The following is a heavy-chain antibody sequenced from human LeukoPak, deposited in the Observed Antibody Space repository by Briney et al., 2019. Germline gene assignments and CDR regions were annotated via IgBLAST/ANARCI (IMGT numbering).Heavy chain of an antibody. D-gene: IGHD2-2*01. Sequence: ASVKVSCKPSGYSFTNYDINWVRQAPGQGLEWMGWVNPNSGNTGYAQKFQGRVTTTRDTSISTVYMELTSLTSEDTAVYYCARVGPAAHFYFDYWGQGTLVTVSS. J-gene: IGHJ4*02. V-gene: IGHV1-8*02. CDR2: VNPNSGNT. CDR3: ARVGPAAHFYFDY. CDR1: GYSFTNYD.